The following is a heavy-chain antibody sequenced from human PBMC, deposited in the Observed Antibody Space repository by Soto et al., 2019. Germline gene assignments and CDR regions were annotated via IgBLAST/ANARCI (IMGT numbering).Heavy chain of an antibody. Sequence: QVHLVQSGAEVKKPGASVKVSCKGSGYAFTTYGITGVRQAPGQGLEWMRWISAHNGNTNYAQKLQGRVTVTRDTSTSTAYMELRSLISDDTAVYYCARGRYGDYWGQGALVNVSS. CDR2: ISAHNGNT. CDR1: GYAFTTYG. CDR3: ARGRYGDY. J-gene: IGHJ4*02. D-gene: IGHD1-1*01. V-gene: IGHV1-18*01.